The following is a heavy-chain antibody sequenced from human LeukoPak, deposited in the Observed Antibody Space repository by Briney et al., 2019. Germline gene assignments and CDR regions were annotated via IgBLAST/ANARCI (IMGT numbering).Heavy chain of an antibody. CDR2: ISSSGSTI. CDR1: GFTFSDYY. D-gene: IGHD3-16*01. J-gene: IGHJ6*02. Sequence: GGSLRLSCAASGFTFSDYYMSWTRQAPGKGLEWVSYISSSGSTIYYADSVKGRFTISRDNAKNSLYLQMNSLRAEDTAVYYCARMGLRVRGVAYYYYGMDVWGQGTTVTVSS. CDR3: ARMGLRVRGVAYYYYGMDV. V-gene: IGHV3-11*01.